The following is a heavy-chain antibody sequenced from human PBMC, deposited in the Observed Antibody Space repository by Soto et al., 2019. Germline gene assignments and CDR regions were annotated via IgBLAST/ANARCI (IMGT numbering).Heavy chain of an antibody. Sequence: EVQLVESGGGLVQPGGSLRLSCVASGITFSSYWMHWVRQAPGKGLVWVSRINSDGSSTSYADSVKGRFTISRDNAKNTLYLQMNSLRAEDTAVYYCVRGYYYGSGSSLGYWGQGTLVTVSS. V-gene: IGHV3-74*01. J-gene: IGHJ4*02. D-gene: IGHD3-10*01. CDR3: VRGYYYGSGSSLGY. CDR1: GITFSSYW. CDR2: INSDGSST.